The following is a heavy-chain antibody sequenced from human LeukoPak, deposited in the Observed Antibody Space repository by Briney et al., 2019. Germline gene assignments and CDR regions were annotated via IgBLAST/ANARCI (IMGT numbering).Heavy chain of an antibody. J-gene: IGHJ5*02. D-gene: IGHD2-8*02. Sequence: SGGSLRLSCAASGFTFSSYAMSWVRQAPGKGLEWVSAISGSGGSTYYADSVKGRFTISRDDSKNTLYLQMNSLKTEDTAVYYCTTVRSYWSWGSWGPGILVTVSS. CDR2: ISGSGGST. CDR1: GFTFSSYA. V-gene: IGHV3-23*01. CDR3: TTVRSYWSWGS.